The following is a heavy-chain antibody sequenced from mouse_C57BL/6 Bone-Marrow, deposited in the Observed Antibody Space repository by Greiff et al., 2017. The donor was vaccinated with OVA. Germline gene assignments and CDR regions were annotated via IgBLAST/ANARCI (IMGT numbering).Heavy chain of an antibody. Sequence: EVMLVESGAELVRPGASVKLSCTASGFNIKDDYMHWVKQRPEQGLEWIGWIDPENGDTEYASKFQGKATITADTSSNTAYLQLSSLTSEDTAVYYCTTQIYLGAYWGQGTLVTVSA. D-gene: IGHD2-1*01. J-gene: IGHJ3*01. CDR2: IDPENGDT. CDR1: GFNIKDDY. V-gene: IGHV14-4*01. CDR3: TTQIYLGAY.